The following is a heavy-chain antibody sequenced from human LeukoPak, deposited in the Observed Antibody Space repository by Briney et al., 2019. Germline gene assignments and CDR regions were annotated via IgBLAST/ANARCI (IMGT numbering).Heavy chain of an antibody. Sequence: GSSVQVSCKASGGTFSSYAISWVRQAAGQGLEWMGRIIPILGIANYAQKFQGRVTITADKSTSTAYMELSSLRSEDTAVYYCERDQVEMATIGGYWGQGTLVTVSS. V-gene: IGHV1-69*04. CDR1: GGTFSSYA. CDR2: IIPILGIA. CDR3: ERDQVEMATIGGY. D-gene: IGHD5-24*01. J-gene: IGHJ4*02.